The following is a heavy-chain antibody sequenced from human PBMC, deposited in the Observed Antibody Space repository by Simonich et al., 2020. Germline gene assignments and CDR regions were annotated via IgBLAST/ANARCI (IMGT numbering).Heavy chain of an antibody. D-gene: IGHD3-10*01. Sequence: QVQLVQSGAEVKKPGASVKVSCKASGYTFIGYYMHWVRQAPGQGLEWMGWINPNSGGTNYAQKFQGRVTMTRETSISTAYMELSRLRSDDTAVYYCARWPSIPASYGSGSYFDYWGQGNLVTVSS. CDR2: INPNSGGT. J-gene: IGHJ4*02. V-gene: IGHV1-2*02. CDR1: GYTFIGYY. CDR3: ARWPSIPASYGSGSYFDY.